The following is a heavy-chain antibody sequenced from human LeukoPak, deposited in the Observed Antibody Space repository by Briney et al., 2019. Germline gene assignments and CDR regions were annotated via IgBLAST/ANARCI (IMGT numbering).Heavy chain of an antibody. Sequence: GGSLRLSCAASGFTFSYYWMGWVRQAPGKGLEWVSAISGSGGSTYYADSVKGRFTISRDNSKNTLYLQMNSLRAEDTAVYYCAKLGTTIFGVGSEFDYWGQGTLVTVSS. CDR1: GFTFSYYW. J-gene: IGHJ4*02. CDR3: AKLGTTIFGVGSEFDY. V-gene: IGHV3-23*01. CDR2: ISGSGGST. D-gene: IGHD3-3*01.